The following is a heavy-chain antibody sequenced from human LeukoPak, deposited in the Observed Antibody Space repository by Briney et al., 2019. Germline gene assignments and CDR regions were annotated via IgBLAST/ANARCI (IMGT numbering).Heavy chain of an antibody. J-gene: IGHJ4*02. D-gene: IGHD2-21*02. Sequence: PGGSLRLSCASSGLNLIDYYMSWIRQAPGKGLEWVSYISSSSAYAKYADSVKGRFTISRDNAKNSLYLQMNSLRAEDTAVYYCARGTAPSADYCGQGTLVTVSS. CDR3: ARGTAPSADY. CDR1: GLNLIDYY. V-gene: IGHV3-11*05. CDR2: ISSSSAYA.